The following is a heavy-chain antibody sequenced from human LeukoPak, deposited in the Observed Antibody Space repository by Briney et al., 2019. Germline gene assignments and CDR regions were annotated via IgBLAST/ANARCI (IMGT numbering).Heavy chain of an antibody. CDR1: GGSISSSSYC. V-gene: IGHV4-39*07. Sequence: AETLSLTCTVSGGSISSSSYCWGWIRQPPGKGLEWIGSIYYSGSTYYNPSLKSRVTISVDTSKNQFSLKLSSVTAADTAVYYCARSGYSYGYDFDYWGQGTLVTVSS. CDR2: IYYSGST. D-gene: IGHD5-18*01. J-gene: IGHJ4*02. CDR3: ARSGYSYGYDFDY.